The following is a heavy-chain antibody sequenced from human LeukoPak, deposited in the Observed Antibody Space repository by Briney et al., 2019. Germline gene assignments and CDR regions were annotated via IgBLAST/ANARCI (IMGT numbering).Heavy chain of an antibody. CDR1: GFTASGYW. CDR3: ARDGQGPISLDC. V-gene: IGHV3-74*01. D-gene: IGHD2/OR15-2a*01. J-gene: IGHJ4*02. CDR2: ITEDGSGK. Sequence: PGGSLRLSCAASGFTASGYWMHWVRQHPARGLMWLSYITEDGSGKSYEDSVRGRFTISRDNAKNTVHLQMNSLRVDDTAVYYCARDGQGPISLDCWGQGTPVTVSS.